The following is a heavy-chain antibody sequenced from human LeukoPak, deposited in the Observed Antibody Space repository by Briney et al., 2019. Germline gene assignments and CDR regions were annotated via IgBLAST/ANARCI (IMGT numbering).Heavy chain of an antibody. V-gene: IGHV3-30*03. J-gene: IGHJ4*02. CDR3: TTKVIRGNSGDDYDD. CDR1: GVTFSNYG. Sequence: GGCLRLSCAASGVTFSNYGMHWVRQAPGKGLEWVALISSNGNDKLYGDSVKGRFTISRDDSKSTMYLQMNSLRVEDTAVYYCTTKVIRGNSGDDYDDWGQGTLVTVSS. CDR2: ISSNGNDK. D-gene: IGHD5-12*01.